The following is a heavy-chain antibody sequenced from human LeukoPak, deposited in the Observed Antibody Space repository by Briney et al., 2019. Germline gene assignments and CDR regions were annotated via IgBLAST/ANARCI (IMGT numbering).Heavy chain of an antibody. J-gene: IGHJ4*02. Sequence: PSETLSLTCTVSGVAISGHYWSWVRQPPGKGRECSGYIYSRVRTHYNPSLKSRVTMSWYTSNNQFSLMLTSVTAADTAVYYSARLPGVGSNPPFGYWGQGTLVTVSS. CDR2: IYSRVRT. D-gene: IGHD2-15*01. CDR3: ARLPGVGSNPPFGY. V-gene: IGHV4-59*08. CDR1: GVAISGHY.